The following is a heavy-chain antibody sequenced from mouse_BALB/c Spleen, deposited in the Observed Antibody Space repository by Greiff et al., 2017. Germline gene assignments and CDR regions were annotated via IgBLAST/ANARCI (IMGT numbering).Heavy chain of an antibody. J-gene: IGHJ3*01. V-gene: IGHV5-17*02. CDR1: GFTFSSFG. CDR3: ARSGDYGGFAY. CDR2: ISSGSSTI. D-gene: IGHD2-4*01. Sequence: EVHLVESGGGLVQPGGSRKLSCAASGFTFSSFGMHWVRQAPEKGLEWVAYISSGSSTIYYADTVKGRFTISRDNPKNTLFLQMTSLRSEDTAMYYCARSGDYGGFAYWGQGTLVTVSA.